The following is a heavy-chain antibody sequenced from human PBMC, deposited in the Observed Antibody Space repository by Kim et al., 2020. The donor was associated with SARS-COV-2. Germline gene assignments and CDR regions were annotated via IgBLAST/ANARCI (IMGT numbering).Heavy chain of an antibody. CDR1: GVSISSHR. Sequence: GGSLRLSCADSGVSISSHRMHWVRQGPGTGLVWVSSINSDGTITTYADSVKGRFTISRDNAKNMVFLEMKRLRVEDSAIYECARGREDWALLLWLDPWG. V-gene: IGHV3-74*01. J-gene: IGHJ5*02. D-gene: IGHD2-15*01. CDR2: INSDGTIT. CDR3: ARGREDWALLLWLDP.